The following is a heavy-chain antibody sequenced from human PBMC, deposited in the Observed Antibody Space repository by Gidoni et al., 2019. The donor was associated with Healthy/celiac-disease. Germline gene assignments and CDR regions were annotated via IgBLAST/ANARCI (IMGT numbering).Heavy chain of an antibody. J-gene: IGHJ6*02. D-gene: IGHD3-22*01. Sequence: EVQLVESGGGLVQPGGSLRLSCAASGFTVSSNYMSWVRQAPGKGLEWVSVIYSGGSTYYADSVKGRFTISRDNSKNTLYLQMNSLRAEDTAVYYCARDVSSGYSPYYYYYGMDVWGQGTTVTVSS. CDR1: GFTVSSNY. CDR3: ARDVSSGYSPYYYYYGMDV. V-gene: IGHV3-66*02. CDR2: IYSGGST.